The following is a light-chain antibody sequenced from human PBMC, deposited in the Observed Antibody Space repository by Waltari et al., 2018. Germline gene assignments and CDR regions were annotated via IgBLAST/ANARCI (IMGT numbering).Light chain of an antibody. Sequence: EIVLTQSPGTLSLSPGERATLSCRASQSVSSSYLAWYQQKPGQAPRLLIYGASSRATGIPDRFSGSGPGTDFTLTISRLEPEDFAVYYCQQYVSSPLTFGQGTRLEIK. J-gene: IGKJ5*01. CDR1: QSVSSSY. CDR2: GAS. V-gene: IGKV3-20*01. CDR3: QQYVSSPLT.